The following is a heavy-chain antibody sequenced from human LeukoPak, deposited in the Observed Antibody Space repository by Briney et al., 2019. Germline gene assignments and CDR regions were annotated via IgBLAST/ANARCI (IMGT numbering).Heavy chain of an antibody. V-gene: IGHV3-7*01. CDR2: IKQDGSEK. CDR3: AREGSKYYFDY. D-gene: IGHD6-13*01. Sequence: GGSLRLSCAASGFTFSSYWMSWVRQAPGKGLEWVANIKQDGSEKYYVDSVKGRFTISRYNAKKSLYLQMNSLRAEDTAVYYCAREGSKYYFDYWGQGTLVTVSS. CDR1: GFTFSSYW. J-gene: IGHJ4*02.